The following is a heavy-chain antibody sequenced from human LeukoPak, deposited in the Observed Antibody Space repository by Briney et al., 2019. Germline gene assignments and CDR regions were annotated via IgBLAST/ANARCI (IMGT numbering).Heavy chain of an antibody. J-gene: IGHJ4*02. CDR2: IRGGGER. V-gene: IGHV3-23*01. D-gene: IGHD1-1*01. CDR3: AKANWISNADAVW. Sequence: GGSLRLSCAASGISFSTYAMSGVRQTPAGGLGWVSSIRGGGERFYADSVKGRFTLSRDDSRNTVYLQLNNLRVDDTAVYYCAKANWISNADAVWWGQGTVVIVSS. CDR1: GISFSTYA.